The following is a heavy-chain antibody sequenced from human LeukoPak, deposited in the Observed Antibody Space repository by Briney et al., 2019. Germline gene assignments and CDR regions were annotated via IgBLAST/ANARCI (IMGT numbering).Heavy chain of an antibody. J-gene: IGHJ4*02. CDR3: AKDRGYRLDY. V-gene: IGHV3-23*01. CDR1: GFAFSSYA. CDR2: ISGSGGST. D-gene: IGHD5-12*01. Sequence: SGGSLRLSCAASGFAFSSYAMSWVRQAPGKGLEWVSAISGSGGSTYYADSVKGRFTISRDNSKNTLYLQMNSLRAEDTAVYYCAKDRGYRLDYWGQGTLVTVSS.